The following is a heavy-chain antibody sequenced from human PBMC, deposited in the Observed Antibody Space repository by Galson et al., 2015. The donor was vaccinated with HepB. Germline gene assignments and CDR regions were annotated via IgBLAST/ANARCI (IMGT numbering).Heavy chain of an antibody. CDR2: ISSSSSTI. J-gene: IGHJ4*02. D-gene: IGHD3-22*01. V-gene: IGHV3-48*01. Sequence: SLRLSCAASGFTFSSYSMNWVRQAPGKGLEWVSYISSSSSTIYYADSVKGRFTISRDNAKNSLYLQMSSLRAEDTAVYYCARAGVVYYDSSGYDYWGQGTLVTVSS. CDR1: GFTFSSYS. CDR3: ARAGVVYYDSSGYDY.